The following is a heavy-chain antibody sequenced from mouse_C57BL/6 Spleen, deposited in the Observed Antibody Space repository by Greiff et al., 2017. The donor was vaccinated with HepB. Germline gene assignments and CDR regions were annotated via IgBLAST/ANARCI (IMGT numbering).Heavy chain of an antibody. J-gene: IGHJ4*01. CDR2: IYPGSGST. CDR1: GYTFTSYW. V-gene: IGHV1-55*01. CDR3: ARIVATDYYAMDY. D-gene: IGHD1-1*01. Sequence: VQLQQPGAELVKPGASVKMSCKASGYTFTSYWITWVKQRPGQGLEWIGDIYPGSGSTNYNEKFKSKATLTVDTSSSTAYMQLSSLTSEDSAVYYCARIVATDYYAMDYWGQGTSVTVSS.